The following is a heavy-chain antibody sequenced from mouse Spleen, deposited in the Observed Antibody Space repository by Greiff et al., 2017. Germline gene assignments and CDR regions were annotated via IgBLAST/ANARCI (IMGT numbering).Heavy chain of an antibody. Sequence: EVQVVESGAELVKPGASVKLSCTASGFNIKDYYMHWVKQRTEQGLEWIGRIDPEDGETKYAPKFQGKATITADTSSNTAYLQLSSLTSEDTAVYYFASITKSFYFDYWGQGTTLTVSS. V-gene: IGHV14-2*01. CDR3: ASITKSFYFDY. CDR1: GFNIKDYY. D-gene: IGHD1-1*01. J-gene: IGHJ2*01. CDR2: IDPEDGET.